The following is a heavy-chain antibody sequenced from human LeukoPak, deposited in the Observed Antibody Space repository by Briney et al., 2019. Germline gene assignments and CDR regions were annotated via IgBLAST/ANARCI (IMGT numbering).Heavy chain of an antibody. D-gene: IGHD2-15*01. Sequence: ASVKVSCKASGYTFSSYYMRWARQAPGQGLERVGRIDPNDGSTIYARNLQGRVTMTSDTSTSTVYMELSSLRSEDTAVYYCARGGPYHGWDYWGQGTLVTVSS. CDR3: ARGGPYHGWDY. CDR1: GYTFSSYY. V-gene: IGHV1-46*01. J-gene: IGHJ4*02. CDR2: IDPNDGST.